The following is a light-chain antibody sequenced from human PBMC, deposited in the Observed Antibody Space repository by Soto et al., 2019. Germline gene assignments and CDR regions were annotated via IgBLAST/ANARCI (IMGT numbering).Light chain of an antibody. Sequence: QSVLTQPASVSGSPGQSITISCTGTSSDLGAYNYVSWYQHHPGKAPKLVIYDVTNRPSGVSNRFSGSQSGSTASLTISGLQPEDEADYYCSSRSTISTRVFGGGTKVTVL. CDR3: SSRSTISTRV. CDR2: DVT. J-gene: IGLJ3*02. V-gene: IGLV2-14*03. CDR1: SSDLGAYNY.